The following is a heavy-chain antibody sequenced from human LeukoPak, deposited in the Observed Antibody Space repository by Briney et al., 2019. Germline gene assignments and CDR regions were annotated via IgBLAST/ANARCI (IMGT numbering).Heavy chain of an antibody. Sequence: SETLSLTCAVYGGSFSGYYWSWIRQPPGKGLEWIGEINHSGSTNYNPPLKSRVTISVDTSKNQFSLKLSSVTAADTAVYYCARDSRGLVALWGQGTLVTVSS. V-gene: IGHV4-34*01. D-gene: IGHD5-12*01. CDR1: GGSFSGYY. CDR3: ARDSRGLVAL. J-gene: IGHJ4*02. CDR2: INHSGST.